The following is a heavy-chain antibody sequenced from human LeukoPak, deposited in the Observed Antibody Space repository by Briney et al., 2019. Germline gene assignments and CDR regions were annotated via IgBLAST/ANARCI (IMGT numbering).Heavy chain of an antibody. CDR1: GASXNSNF. CDR3: ARGHYDLGP. V-gene: IGHV4-59*01. D-gene: IGHD3-22*01. Sequence: SLXXXXSGASXNSNFWSWVRQSPGKGLEWIAYIYYSGEINYNPSLRSRVTISLDASKNQVFLKMTYVTAADTAVYYFARGHYDLGPWGQGTLVTVSS. CDR2: IYYSGEI. J-gene: IGHJ5*02.